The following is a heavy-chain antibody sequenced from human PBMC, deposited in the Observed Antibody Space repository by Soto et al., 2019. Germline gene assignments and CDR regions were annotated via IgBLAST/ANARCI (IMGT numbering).Heavy chain of an antibody. Sequence: VQLVQSGAEVKKPGSSVKVSCKASGGTFSSYAISWVRQAPGQGLEWMGGIIPIFGTANYAQKFQGRVTITADESTRRASLELRSMRSEDTAVYYCAGESSYCGGDCYFGGVDYWGQGTLVTVSS. CDR2: IIPIFGTA. CDR3: AGESSYCGGDCYFGGVDY. J-gene: IGHJ4*02. CDR1: GGTFSSYA. D-gene: IGHD2-21*02. V-gene: IGHV1-69*01.